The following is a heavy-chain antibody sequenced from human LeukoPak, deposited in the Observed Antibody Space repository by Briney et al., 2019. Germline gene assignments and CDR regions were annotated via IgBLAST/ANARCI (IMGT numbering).Heavy chain of an antibody. CDR2: ISAYSGNT. CDR1: GYTFTSYG. J-gene: IGHJ4*02. V-gene: IGHV1-18*01. Sequence: GASVTVSCKASGYTFTSYGISWVRQAPGQGLEWMGWISAYSGNTNYAQKLQGRVTMTTDTSTSTAYMELRSLRSDDTAVYYCARALFDFWSGYYRYYFDYWGQGTLVTVSS. CDR3: ARALFDFWSGYYRYYFDY. D-gene: IGHD3-3*01.